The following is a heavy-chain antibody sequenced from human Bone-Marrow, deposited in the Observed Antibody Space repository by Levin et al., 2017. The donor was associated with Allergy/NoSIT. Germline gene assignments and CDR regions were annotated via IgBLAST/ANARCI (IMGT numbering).Heavy chain of an antibody. J-gene: IGHJ4*02. V-gene: IGHV3-74*01. Sequence: GESLKISCAASGFTFSSYWMHWVRQAPGKGLVWVSRINSDGSSTSYADSVKGRFTISRDNAKNTLYLQMNSLRAEDTAVYYCARGEVERGVLVGATLDYWGQGTLVTVSS. CDR1: GFTFSSYW. CDR2: INSDGSST. D-gene: IGHD1-26*01. CDR3: ARGEVERGVLVGATLDY.